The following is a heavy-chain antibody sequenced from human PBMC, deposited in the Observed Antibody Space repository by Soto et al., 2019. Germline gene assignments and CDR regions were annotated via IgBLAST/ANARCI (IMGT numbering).Heavy chain of an antibody. CDR3: ARDAEGSITGFFAH. Sequence: QVQLQESGPGLVKPSQTLSLNCTVSGASITRGGYFWNWIRRLPGKGLEWIGHTYYSGTTSSNPSFKSRVSISVDTTENLFSLTLTSVTAADTAIYYCARDAEGSITGFFAHWGQGILVTVSS. CDR2: TYYSGTT. J-gene: IGHJ4*02. D-gene: IGHD1-20*01. V-gene: IGHV4-31*02. CDR1: GASITRGGYF.